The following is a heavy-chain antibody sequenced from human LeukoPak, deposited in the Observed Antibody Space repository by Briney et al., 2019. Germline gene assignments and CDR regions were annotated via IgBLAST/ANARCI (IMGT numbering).Heavy chain of an antibody. CDR3: ASREAGYSSSWAPFDY. CDR2: IYYSGST. CDR1: GGSISSSSYY. J-gene: IGHJ4*02. V-gene: IGHV4-39*07. Sequence: SETLSLTCTVSGGSISSSSYYWGWIRQPPGKGLEWIGSIYYSGSTYYNPSLKSRVTISVDTSKNQFSLKLSSVTAADTAVYYCASREAGYSSSWAPFDYWGQGTLVIVSS. D-gene: IGHD6-13*01.